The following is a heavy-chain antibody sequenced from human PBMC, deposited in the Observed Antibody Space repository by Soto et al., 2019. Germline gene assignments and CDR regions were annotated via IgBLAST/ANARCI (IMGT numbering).Heavy chain of an antibody. CDR3: ARDVLRYFDRLAPPTGMDV. D-gene: IGHD3-9*01. CDR1: GGSISSGGYF. CDR2: IYYSGTT. J-gene: IGHJ6*02. Sequence: QVQLQESGPGLVKSSQTLSLTCTVSGGSISSGGYFWTWIRQHPGKGLEWIGYIYYSGTTYYNPSLKSRVSISVDTSKNQFSLKLSSVTAADTAVYYCARDVLRYFDRLAPPTGMDVWGQGTTVTVSS. V-gene: IGHV4-31*03.